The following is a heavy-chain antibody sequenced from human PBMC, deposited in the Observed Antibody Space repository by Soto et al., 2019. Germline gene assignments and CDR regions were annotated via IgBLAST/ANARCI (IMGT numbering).Heavy chain of an antibody. CDR3: ARRNTAMDLFDS. D-gene: IGHD5-18*01. J-gene: IGHJ4*02. CDR2: IYPGDSDT. CDR1: GYTFTDYW. V-gene: IGHV5-51*01. Sequence: PXESLKISCKGSGYTFTDYWIGWVRQLPGKGLEWMGIIYPGDSDTRYSPSFQGHVTITVDKSTNTAYLQWNTLRASDTAMYYCARRNTAMDLFDSWGQGTLVTVSS.